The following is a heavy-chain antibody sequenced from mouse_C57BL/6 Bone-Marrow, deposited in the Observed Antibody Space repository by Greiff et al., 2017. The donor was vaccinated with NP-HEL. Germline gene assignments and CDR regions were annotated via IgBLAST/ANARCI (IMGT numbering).Heavy chain of an antibody. J-gene: IGHJ2*01. CDR2: IDPSDSET. CDR1: GYTFTSYW. CDR3: ARDYGSPFDY. V-gene: IGHV1-52*01. Sequence: QVHVKQPGAELVRPGSSVKLSCKASGYTFTSYWMHWVKQRPIQGLEWIGNIDPSDSETHYNQKFKDKATLTVDKSSSTAYMQLSSLTSEDSAVYYCARDYGSPFDYWGQGTTLTVSS. D-gene: IGHD1-1*01.